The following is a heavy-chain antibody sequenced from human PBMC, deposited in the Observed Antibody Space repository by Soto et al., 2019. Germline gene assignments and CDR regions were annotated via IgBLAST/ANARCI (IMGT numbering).Heavy chain of an antibody. CDR2: INHSGSA. CDR1: VVSLSGYY. CDR3: ARDDSYGSFDY. J-gene: IGHJ4*02. Sequence: SETLSLTCAVYVVSLSGYYWSWIRQSPGKGLDWIGQINHSGSANYHPSLKSRVTISVDTSKNQFSLKLSSVTAADTAVYYCARDDSYGSFDYWGQGTLVTVSS. D-gene: IGHD5-18*01. V-gene: IGHV4-34*01.